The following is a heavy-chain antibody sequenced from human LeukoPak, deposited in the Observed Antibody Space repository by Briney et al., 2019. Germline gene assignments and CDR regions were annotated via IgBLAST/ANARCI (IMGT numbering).Heavy chain of an antibody. J-gene: IGHJ6*03. CDR2: VYYSGST. CDR3: SGSYLYYYYYYMHV. Sequence: PSETLSLTCTVSGDSISSSGFFWGWIRQPPGKGLEWIGSVYYSGSTYYNPSLKSRLTISVDTSKNQFFLKLSSVTAADTAVYYCSGSYLYYYYYYMHVWGKGATVTISS. CDR1: GDSISSSGFF. V-gene: IGHV4-39*07. D-gene: IGHD1-26*01.